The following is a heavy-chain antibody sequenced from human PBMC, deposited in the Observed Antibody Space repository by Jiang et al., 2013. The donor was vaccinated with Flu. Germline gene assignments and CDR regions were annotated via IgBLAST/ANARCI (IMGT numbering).Heavy chain of an antibody. Sequence: QLVESGAEVKKPGESLKISCKGSGYSFYGYWIVWVRQMPGKGLEWMGIIYPDNSDTRYSPSFQGQVTFSTDKSISTAYLQWSSLKASDTAMYYCARLDGRCTSTSCGFERHWFDPWGQGTLVT. CDR3: ARLDGRCTSTSCGFERHWFDP. CDR1: GYSFYGYW. V-gene: IGHV5-51*01. J-gene: IGHJ5*02. CDR2: IYPDNSDT. D-gene: IGHD2-2*01.